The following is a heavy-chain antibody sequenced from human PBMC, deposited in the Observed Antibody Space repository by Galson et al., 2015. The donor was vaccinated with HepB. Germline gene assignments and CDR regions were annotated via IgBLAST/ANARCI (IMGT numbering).Heavy chain of an antibody. Sequence: SLRLSCAASGFTFDDYAMHLVRQAPGKGLEWVSGISWNSGSIGYADSVKGRFTISRDNAKNSLYLQMNSLRAEDTALYYCAKTGPWGSYRYDASDIWGQGTMVTVSS. J-gene: IGHJ3*02. CDR1: GFTFDDYA. CDR3: AKTGPWGSYRYDASDI. CDR2: ISWNSGSI. V-gene: IGHV3-9*01. D-gene: IGHD3-16*02.